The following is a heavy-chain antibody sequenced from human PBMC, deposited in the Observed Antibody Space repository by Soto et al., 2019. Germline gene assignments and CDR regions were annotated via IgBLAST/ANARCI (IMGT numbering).Heavy chain of an antibody. J-gene: IGHJ4*02. Sequence: EVQLVESGGGLVQPGGSLRLSCAASGFTFTSHNMAWVRQAPGKGLEWVSYIRGSGDTIYYADSVRGRFTISRDNAKDSRYLQMNSLRDEDTAVYYCARDPAVGSSGWYYFDYWGQGALVTVSS. CDR3: ARDPAVGSSGWYYFDY. D-gene: IGHD6-19*01. V-gene: IGHV3-48*02. CDR1: GFTFTSHN. CDR2: IRGSGDTI.